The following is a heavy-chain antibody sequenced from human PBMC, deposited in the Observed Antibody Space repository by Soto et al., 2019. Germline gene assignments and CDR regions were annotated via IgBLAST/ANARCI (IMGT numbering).Heavy chain of an antibody. CDR1: GFSLTSGVG. J-gene: IGHJ4*02. D-gene: IGHD5-12*01. CDR3: AHIDPEIVTVGGHGGFDY. Sequence: QITLKESGPTLVRPPQTLTLTCTFSGFSLTSGVGVGWNRQPPGKALEWLALIYWDDDKRYSPSLKNRLTITKDTSKNQVVLTMTNVGPVDTATYFCAHIDPEIVTVGGHGGFDYWGQGTLVTVSS. V-gene: IGHV2-5*02. CDR2: IYWDDDK.